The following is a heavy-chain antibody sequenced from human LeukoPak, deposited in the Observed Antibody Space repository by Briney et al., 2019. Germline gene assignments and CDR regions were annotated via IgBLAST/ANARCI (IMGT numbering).Heavy chain of an antibody. Sequence: GGSLRLSCAASGFTLSSYAMSWVRQAPGKGLEWVSTITRSGGSTYYADSVKGRFTISRDNSKNTLFLQTNSLRAEDTAVYYCAKGSLTIWYAFDIWGPGTMVTVSS. CDR2: ITRSGGST. V-gene: IGHV3-23*01. J-gene: IGHJ3*02. CDR1: GFTLSSYA. D-gene: IGHD2-8*02. CDR3: AKGSLTIWYAFDI.